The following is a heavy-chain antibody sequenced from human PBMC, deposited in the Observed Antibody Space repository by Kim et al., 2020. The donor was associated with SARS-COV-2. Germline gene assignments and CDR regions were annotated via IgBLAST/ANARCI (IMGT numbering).Heavy chain of an antibody. CDR3: ASRGYYIDF. V-gene: IGHV3-48*02. Sequence: GGSLRLSCAASGFTFSSYAMTWVRQGPGKGLEWVSFISFTGSIIYYADSVEGRFTISRDNAKNSVSLQMNSLRDEDTAMYYCASRGYYIDFWGQGTLVTV. CDR1: GFTFSSYA. D-gene: IGHD6-13*01. CDR2: ISFTGSII. J-gene: IGHJ4*02.